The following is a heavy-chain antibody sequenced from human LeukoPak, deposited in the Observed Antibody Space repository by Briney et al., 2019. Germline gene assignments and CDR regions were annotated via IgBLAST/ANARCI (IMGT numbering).Heavy chain of an antibody. J-gene: IGHJ4*02. CDR1: GGSFSGYY. Sequence: SETLSLTCAVYGGSFSGYYWSWIRQPPGKGLEWIGEINHSGSTNYNPSLKSRVTISVDTSKNQFSLKRSSVTAADTAVYYCARVDPNSSGLDYWGQGTLVTVSS. V-gene: IGHV4-34*01. CDR2: INHSGST. D-gene: IGHD6-19*01. CDR3: ARVDPNSSGLDY.